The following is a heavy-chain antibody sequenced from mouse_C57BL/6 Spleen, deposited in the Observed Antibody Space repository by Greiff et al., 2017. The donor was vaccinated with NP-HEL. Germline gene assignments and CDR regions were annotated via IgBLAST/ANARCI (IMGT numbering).Heavy chain of an antibody. CDR3: ARVDYYGSSPFDY. D-gene: IGHD1-1*01. J-gene: IGHJ2*01. V-gene: IGHV1-69*01. CDR2: IDPSDSYT. Sequence: QVQLQQSGAELVMPGASVKLSCKASGYTFTSYWMHWVKQRPGQGLEWIGEIDPSDSYTNYNQKFKGKSTLTVDKSSSTAYMQLSSLTSEDSAVYYCARVDYYGSSPFDYGGQGTTLTVSS. CDR1: GYTFTSYW.